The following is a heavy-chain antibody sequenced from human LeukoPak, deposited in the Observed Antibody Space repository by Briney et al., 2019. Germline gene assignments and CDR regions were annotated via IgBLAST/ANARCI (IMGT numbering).Heavy chain of an antibody. CDR1: GGSVSSGNYY. J-gene: IGHJ4*02. Sequence: SSETLSLTCTVSGGSVSSGNYYWSWIRQPPGKGLDWIGYIYYSGSTNYNPSLKSRVTISVDTSKNQFSLRLSSVTAADTAVYYCARDPSGYFNYWGQGTLATVSS. CDR2: IYYSGST. D-gene: IGHD3-22*01. CDR3: ARDPSGYFNY. V-gene: IGHV4-61*01.